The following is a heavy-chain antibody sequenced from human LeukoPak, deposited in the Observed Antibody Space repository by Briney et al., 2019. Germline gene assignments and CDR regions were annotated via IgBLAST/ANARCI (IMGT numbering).Heavy chain of an antibody. CDR3: AGVGDGYNYVDY. CDR2: IIPIFGTA. D-gene: IGHD5-24*01. CDR1: GGTFSSYA. V-gene: IGHV1-69*05. Sequence: GASVKVSCKASGGTFSSYAISWVRQAPGQGLEWMGGIIPIFGTANYAQKFQGRVTITTDESTSTAYIELSSLRSEDTAVYYCAGVGDGYNYVDYWGRGTLVNVFS. J-gene: IGHJ4*02.